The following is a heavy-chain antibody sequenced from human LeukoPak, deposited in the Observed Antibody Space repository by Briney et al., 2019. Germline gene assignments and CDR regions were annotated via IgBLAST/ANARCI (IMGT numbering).Heavy chain of an antibody. J-gene: IGHJ4*02. D-gene: IGHD1-26*01. Sequence: PSETLSLTCAGYGGSCSGYYWSWIRQSPGKGLEWIGEINHSGSTNYNPSLKSRVTISVDTSKNQFSLKLSSVTAADTAVYYCARGVVGATTDYWGQGTLVTVSS. V-gene: IGHV4-34*01. CDR3: ARGVVGATTDY. CDR2: INHSGST. CDR1: GGSCSGYY.